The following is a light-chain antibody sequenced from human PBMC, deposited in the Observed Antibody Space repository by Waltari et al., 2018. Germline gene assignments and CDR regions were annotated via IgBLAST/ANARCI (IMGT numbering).Light chain of an antibody. CDR3: QQYDMSPTWT. Sequence: EIVLTQSPGTLSLSPGERATLSCRASQSISSTHLAWYQQKPGQAPRLLIYGASSSATGIPDRFSGSGSGTDFTLTISRLEPEDFAVYFCQQYDMSPTWTFGQGTKVEVK. J-gene: IGKJ1*01. V-gene: IGKV3-20*01. CDR2: GAS. CDR1: QSISSTH.